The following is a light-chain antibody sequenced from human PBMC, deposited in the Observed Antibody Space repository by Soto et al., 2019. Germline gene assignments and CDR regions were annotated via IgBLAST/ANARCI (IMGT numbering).Light chain of an antibody. V-gene: IGKV1-39*01. CDR1: QSISSY. Sequence: DIQMTQSPSSLSASVGDRVTITCRVSQSISSYLNWYQRKPGKAPKLLIYAASSLQSGVPSRFSGSGPGTDFTLTISSLQPEDFATYYCQQSYSTPITFGQGTRLEIK. J-gene: IGKJ5*01. CDR3: QQSYSTPIT. CDR2: AAS.